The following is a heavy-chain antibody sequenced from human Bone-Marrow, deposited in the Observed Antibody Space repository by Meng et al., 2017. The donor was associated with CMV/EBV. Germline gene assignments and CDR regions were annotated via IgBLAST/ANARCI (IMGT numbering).Heavy chain of an antibody. CDR1: GDTFTSYY. V-gene: IGHV1-69*05. J-gene: IGHJ6*02. D-gene: IGHD3-3*01. CDR3: ARDLHIRSYYDFWSGYSPYYYGMDV. CDR2: IIPIFGTA. Sequence: SVKVSCKASGDTFTSYYMHWVRQAPGQGLEWMGGIIPIFGTANYAQKFQGRVTITTDDSTSTAYMELSSLRSEDTAVYYCARDLHIRSYYDFWSGYSPYYYGMDVWGQGTTVTVSS.